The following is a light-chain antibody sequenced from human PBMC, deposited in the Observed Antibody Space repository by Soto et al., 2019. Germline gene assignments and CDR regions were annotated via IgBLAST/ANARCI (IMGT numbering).Light chain of an antibody. CDR3: QQYNNWPRT. CDR1: QSVSNN. V-gene: IGKV3-15*01. Sequence: EIVMTQSPATLSVSPGERATLSCRASQSVSNNLAWYQQKPGQAPRLLISGASTRATGIPARFSGGGSGTEFTLTISSLQSEDFAVYYCQQYNNWPRTFGQGSKVEIK. J-gene: IGKJ1*01. CDR2: GAS.